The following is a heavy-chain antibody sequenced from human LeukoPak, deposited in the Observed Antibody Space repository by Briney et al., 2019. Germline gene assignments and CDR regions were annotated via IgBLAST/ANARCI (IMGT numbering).Heavy chain of an antibody. J-gene: IGHJ6*03. Sequence: SETLSLTCTVSGGSISSYYWSWIRQPAGKGLEWIGRIYTSGSTNYNPSLKSRVTMSVDTSKNQFSLKLSSVTAADTAVYYCARDSAVQGDDYYYYYMDVWGKGTTVTVSS. V-gene: IGHV4-4*07. CDR1: GGSISSYY. D-gene: IGHD3-10*01. CDR3: ARDSAVQGDDYYYYYMDV. CDR2: IYTSGST.